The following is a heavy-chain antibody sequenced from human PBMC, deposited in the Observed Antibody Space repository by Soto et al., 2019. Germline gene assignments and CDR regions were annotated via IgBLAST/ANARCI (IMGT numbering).Heavy chain of an antibody. CDR1: GFTFSDYY. J-gene: IGHJ6*03. D-gene: IGHD2-2*01. CDR3: ASSKIVVRSYYYMDV. CDR2: ISSSGSTI. Sequence: GGSLRLSCAASGFTFSDYYMSWIRQAPGKGLEWVSYISSSGSTIYYADSVKGRFTISRDNAKNSLYLQMNSLRAEDTAVYYCASSKIVVRSYYYMDVWGKGTTVTVSS. V-gene: IGHV3-11*01.